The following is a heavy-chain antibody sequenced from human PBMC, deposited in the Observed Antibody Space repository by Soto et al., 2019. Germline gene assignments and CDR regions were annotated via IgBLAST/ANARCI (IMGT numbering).Heavy chain of an antibody. CDR2: IIPIFGTA. D-gene: IGHD3-10*01. Sequence: QVQLVQSGAEVKKPGSSVKVSCKASGGTFSSYAISWVRQAPGQGLEWMGGIIPIFGTANYAQKLQGRVTITADESTSPADMELSSMRSEDTAVYYCARLKRGNDAFDIWGQGTMVTVSS. V-gene: IGHV1-69*12. J-gene: IGHJ3*02. CDR1: GGTFSSYA. CDR3: ARLKRGNDAFDI.